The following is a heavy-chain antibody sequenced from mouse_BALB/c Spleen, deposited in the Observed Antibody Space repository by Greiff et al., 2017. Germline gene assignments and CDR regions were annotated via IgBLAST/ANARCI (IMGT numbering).Heavy chain of an antibody. CDR2: IWGDGST. Sequence: QVHVKQSGPGLVAPSQSLSITCTVSGFSLTGYGVNWVRQPPGKGLEWLGMIWGDGSTDYNSALKSRLSISKDNSKSQVFLKMNSLQTDDTARYYCARGIYGNYFAYWGQGTLVTVSA. CDR3: ARGIYGNYFAY. V-gene: IGHV2-6-7*01. J-gene: IGHJ3*01. CDR1: GFSLTGYG. D-gene: IGHD2-1*01.